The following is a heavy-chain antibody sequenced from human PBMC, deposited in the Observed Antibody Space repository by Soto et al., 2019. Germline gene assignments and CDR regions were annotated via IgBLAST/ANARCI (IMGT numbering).Heavy chain of an antibody. Sequence: EVQLVESGGGLVQPGGSLRLSCAASGFTVGSNYMSWVRQAPGKGLEWVSVIYSGGSTYYADSVKGRFTISRDNSKNTLYLQMNSLRAEDTAVYYCASSFDGSGGRGWGQGTLVTVSS. CDR3: ASSFDGSGGRG. CDR2: IYSGGST. V-gene: IGHV3-66*01. J-gene: IGHJ4*02. D-gene: IGHD3-10*01. CDR1: GFTVGSNY.